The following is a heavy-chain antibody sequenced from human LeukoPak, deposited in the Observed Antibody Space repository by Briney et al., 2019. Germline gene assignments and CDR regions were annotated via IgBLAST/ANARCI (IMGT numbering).Heavy chain of an antibody. Sequence: PGGSLTLSCAASGFTFSNYEKNWVRQAPGKGLEWISYISSSGSTIYYADSLKGRFTISRDNAKNSLYLQMHSLRADDTAVYYCAKLTEVAPTRPQGFDLWGRGTLVTVSS. J-gene: IGHJ2*01. CDR2: ISSSGSTI. V-gene: IGHV3-48*03. CDR1: GFTFSNYE. CDR3: AKLTEVAPTRPQGFDL. D-gene: IGHD5-12*01.